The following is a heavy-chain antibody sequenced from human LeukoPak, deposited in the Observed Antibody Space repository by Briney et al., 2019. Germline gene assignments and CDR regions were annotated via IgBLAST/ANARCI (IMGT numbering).Heavy chain of an antibody. V-gene: IGHV3-33*01. CDR1: GFTFSSYG. CDR3: ARNGIAVATDFDY. D-gene: IGHD6-19*01. Sequence: PGGSLRLSCAASGFTFSSYGMHWVRQAPGKGLEWVAVIWYDGSNKYYADSVKGRFTISRDNSKNTLYLHMNSLRAEDTAVYYCARNGIAVATDFDYWGQGTLVTVSS. CDR2: IWYDGSNK. J-gene: IGHJ4*02.